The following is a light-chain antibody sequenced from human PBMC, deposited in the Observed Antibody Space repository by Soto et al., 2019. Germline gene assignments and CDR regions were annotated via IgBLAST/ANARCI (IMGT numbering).Light chain of an antibody. Sequence: EIVMTQSPATLSVSPGERATLSCRASQSVSSNLAWYQQKPGQAPRLLIYGASTRATGIPARFSGSGSGTEFILNISRWQSEDCAVDDCHQYNNWLMYTFGQATTLQIQ. CDR3: HQYNNWLMYT. CDR1: QSVSSN. CDR2: GAS. J-gene: IGKJ2*01. V-gene: IGKV3-15*01.